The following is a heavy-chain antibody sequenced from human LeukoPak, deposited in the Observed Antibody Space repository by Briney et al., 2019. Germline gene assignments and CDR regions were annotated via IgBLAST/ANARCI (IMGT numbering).Heavy chain of an antibody. CDR3: ARSRYDSSGYPGY. V-gene: IGHV1-2*02. J-gene: IGHJ4*02. Sequence: GASVKVSCKASGYTFTGYYMHWVRQAPGQGLEWMGWINLNSGGTNYAQKFQGRVTMTRDTSISTAYMELSRLRSDDTAVYYCARSRYDSSGYPGYWGQGTLVTVSS. CDR1: GYTFTGYY. D-gene: IGHD3-22*01. CDR2: INLNSGGT.